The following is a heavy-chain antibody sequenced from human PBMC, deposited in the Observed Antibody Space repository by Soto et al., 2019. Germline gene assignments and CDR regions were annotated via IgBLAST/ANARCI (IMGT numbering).Heavy chain of an antibody. CDR3: AKHWGFWSGYYSDYYYYYGMDV. V-gene: IGHV3-23*01. J-gene: IGHJ6*02. CDR2: ISGSGGST. Sequence: GSLRLSCAASGFTFSSYAMSWVRQAPGKGLEWVSAISGSGGSTYYADSVKGRFTISRDNSKNTLYLQMNSLRAEDTAVYYCAKHWGFWSGYYSDYYYYYGMDVWGQGTTVTVSS. D-gene: IGHD3-3*01. CDR1: GFTFSSYA.